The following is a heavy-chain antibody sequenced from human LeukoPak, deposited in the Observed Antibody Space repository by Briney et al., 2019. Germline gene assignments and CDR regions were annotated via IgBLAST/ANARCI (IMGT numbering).Heavy chain of an antibody. V-gene: IGHV4-34*01. CDR3: ARSLSYYYYYMDV. CDR2: INHSGST. CDR1: GGSFSGYY. D-gene: IGHD2/OR15-2a*01. Sequence: SETLSLTCAVYGGSFSGYYWSWIRQPPGKGLEWIGEINHSGSTNYNPSLKCRVTISVDTSKNQFSLKLSSVTAADTAVYYCARSLSYYYYYMDVWGKGTTVTVSS. J-gene: IGHJ6*03.